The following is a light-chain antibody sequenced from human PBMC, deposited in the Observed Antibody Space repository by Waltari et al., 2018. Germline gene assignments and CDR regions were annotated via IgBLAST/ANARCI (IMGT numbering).Light chain of an antibody. CDR1: QGVSSY. CDR3: QQYNNWPGYT. Sequence: EIVMTQSPATLSVSPGARATLSFRASQGVSSYLAWYQQKPGQASRRLIYGASTRATGIPARFSGSGSGTEFTLTISSLQSEDVAVYYCQQYNNWPGYTFGQGTKLEIK. V-gene: IGKV3-15*01. J-gene: IGKJ2*01. CDR2: GAS.